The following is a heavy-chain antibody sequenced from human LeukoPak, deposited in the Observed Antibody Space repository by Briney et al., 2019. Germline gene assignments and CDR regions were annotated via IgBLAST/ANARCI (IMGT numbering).Heavy chain of an antibody. CDR1: GGSISGYY. D-gene: IGHD2-2*01. J-gene: IGHJ4*02. V-gene: IGHV4-59*01. CDR2: IYFSGST. Sequence: PSETLSLTCTVSGGSISGYYWNWIRQPPGKGVEWIGYIYFSGSTDYNPSLKGRVTISIDTSQNQFSLRRSSVTAADTAVYYCARYGCSSTSCYQYYWGQGTLVTVSS. CDR3: ARYGCSSTSCYQYY.